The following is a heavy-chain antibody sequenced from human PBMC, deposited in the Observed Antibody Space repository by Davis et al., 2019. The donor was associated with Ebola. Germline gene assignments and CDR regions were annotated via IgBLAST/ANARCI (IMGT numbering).Heavy chain of an antibody. D-gene: IGHD3-16*01. V-gene: IGHV1-18*01. J-gene: IGHJ5*02. Sequence: AASVKVSCKASGYTFTRYGITWVRQAPGQWLEWIAWISAYNGKTNYAQKFQSRVTMTTDTSTSTAYMELRSLRSDDTAVYYCARDIAMIRGGWFDHWGQGTLVSVSS. CDR1: GYTFTRYG. CDR2: ISAYNGKT. CDR3: ARDIAMIRGGWFDH.